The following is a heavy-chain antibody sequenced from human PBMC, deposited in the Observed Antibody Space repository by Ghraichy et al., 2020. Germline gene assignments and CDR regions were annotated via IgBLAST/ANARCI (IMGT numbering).Heavy chain of an antibody. J-gene: IGHJ4*02. Sequence: GSLRLSCAASGFTFSNYYMSWLRQAPGKGLEWVANINQDGGDKYYVDSVKGRFTISRDNAKNSLYLQMNNLRAADTAVYYCSRDGDTSGYSDWGQGTLVTVSS. CDR1: GFTFSNYY. V-gene: IGHV3-7*04. D-gene: IGHD3-22*01. CDR2: INQDGGDK. CDR3: SRDGDTSGYSD.